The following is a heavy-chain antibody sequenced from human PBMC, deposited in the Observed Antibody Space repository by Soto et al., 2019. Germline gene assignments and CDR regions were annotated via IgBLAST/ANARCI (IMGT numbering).Heavy chain of an antibody. J-gene: IGHJ5*02. CDR2: ISLYSDGT. V-gene: IGHV1-18*01. CDR3: ARVVPGAEAWFGP. Sequence: QVQLVQSGGEVKRPGASVKVSFKTSGYTFSNYGITWVRQAPGQPLEWLGWISLYSDGTNYAQKFQGRVSMTTDTSPTTAYMELRSLRYDDTAVYYCARVVPGAEAWFGPWGQGTLVTVSS. CDR1: GYTFSNYG. D-gene: IGHD2-2*01.